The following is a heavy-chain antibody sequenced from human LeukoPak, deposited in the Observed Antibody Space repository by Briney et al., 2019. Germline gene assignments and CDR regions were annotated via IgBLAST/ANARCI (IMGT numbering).Heavy chain of an antibody. J-gene: IGHJ4*02. CDR2: IKEDGSEK. CDR1: GFTFHDYW. Sequence: SGGSLRLSCEASGFTFHDYWMSWLRQAPGKGREWVAIIKEDGSEKFHVGSVKGRFTISRDNAKNSLYLQMDNLRAEDTAVYYCTRAFSSWSDYFDYWGQGTLVTVSS. V-gene: IGHV3-7*04. D-gene: IGHD6-13*01. CDR3: TRAFSSWSDYFDY.